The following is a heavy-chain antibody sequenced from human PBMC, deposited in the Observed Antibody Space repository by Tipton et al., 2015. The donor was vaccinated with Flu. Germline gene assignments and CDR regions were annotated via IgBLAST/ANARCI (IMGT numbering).Heavy chain of an antibody. J-gene: IGHJ6*02. CDR1: GGSMSNNF. CDR2: IYASGVT. CDR3: ARDPQVPVWPYYYGMDV. D-gene: IGHD2-2*01. Sequence: LRLSCTVSGGSMSNNFWSWFRQPAEKGLEWIGRIYASGVTNYNPSLKSRVTMSIDTSKNQFSLRLSSVTAADTAVYYCARDPQVPVWPYYYGMDVWGQGTTVTVSS. V-gene: IGHV4-4*07.